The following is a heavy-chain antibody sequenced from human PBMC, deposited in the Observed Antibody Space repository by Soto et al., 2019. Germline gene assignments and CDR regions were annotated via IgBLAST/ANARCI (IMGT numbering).Heavy chain of an antibody. CDR3: AKAPVPDYGAYGSCVFQH. D-gene: IGHD4-17*01. CDR1: GFTLSSYW. CDR2: IKQDGSEK. J-gene: IGHJ1*01. Sequence: PGGSLRLSCAASGFTLSSYWMSWVRQAPGKGLEWVANIKQDGSEKYYADSVKGRFIISRDNPKNTLYLQMNSLRAEDTAVFYCAKAPVPDYGAYGSCVFQHWVQGTLVTVS. V-gene: IGHV3-7*03.